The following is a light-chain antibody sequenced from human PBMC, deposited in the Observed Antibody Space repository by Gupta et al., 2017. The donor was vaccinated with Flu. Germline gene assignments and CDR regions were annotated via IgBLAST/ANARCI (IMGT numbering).Light chain of an antibody. Sequence: PGQTASIICSGEGWGENFVCWQQQKADQAPLLVIYQDTKRPAGIPGRFSGSTSGNTATLTITGTEALDEADYYCQAWDITTAVVFGGGTKLTVL. CDR2: QDT. CDR3: QAWDITTAVV. J-gene: IGLJ2*01. CDR1: GWGENF. V-gene: IGLV3-1*01.